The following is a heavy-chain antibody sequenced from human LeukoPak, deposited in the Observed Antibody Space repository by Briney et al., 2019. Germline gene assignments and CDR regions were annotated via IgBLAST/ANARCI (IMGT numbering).Heavy chain of an antibody. V-gene: IGHV3-7*03. J-gene: IGHJ4*02. CDR2: IKQDGSEK. D-gene: IGHD2-2*01. CDR3: ARDRPSYAPFDY. CDR1: GFTSSSYW. Sequence: GGSLRLSCAASGFTSSSYWMSWVRQAPGKGLEWVANIKQDGSEKYYVDSVKGRFTISRDNAKNSLYLQMNSLRAEDTAVYYCARDRPSYAPFDYWGQGTLVTVSS.